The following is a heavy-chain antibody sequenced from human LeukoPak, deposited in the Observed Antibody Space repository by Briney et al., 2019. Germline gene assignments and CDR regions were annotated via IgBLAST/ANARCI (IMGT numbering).Heavy chain of an antibody. D-gene: IGHD3-10*01. CDR3: AREGGSGSYNFDY. CDR2: ISSSGSTI. CDR1: GFTFSSYE. V-gene: IGHV3-48*03. Sequence: GGSLRLSCAASGFTFSSYEMNWVRQAPGKGLEWVSYISSSGSTIYYADSVKGQFTISRDNAKNSLYLQMNSLRAEDTAVYYCAREGGSGSYNFDYWGQGTLVTVSS. J-gene: IGHJ4*02.